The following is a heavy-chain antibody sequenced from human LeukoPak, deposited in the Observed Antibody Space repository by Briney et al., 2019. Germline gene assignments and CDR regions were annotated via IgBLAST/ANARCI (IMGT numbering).Heavy chain of an antibody. CDR3: ARRNGHTWDVGNWFDP. Sequence: PSETLSLTCSLSGDSLRTNNYFWAWIRQPPGMGLEWIGSISYNGITYYNPFLTSRAVVSVDTSKNQFSLNPNSVTAADTAVYYCARRNGHTWDVGNWFDPWGQGTLVTVSS. CDR1: GDSLRTNNYF. CDR2: ISYNGIT. D-gene: IGHD5-24*01. J-gene: IGHJ5*02. V-gene: IGHV4-39*01.